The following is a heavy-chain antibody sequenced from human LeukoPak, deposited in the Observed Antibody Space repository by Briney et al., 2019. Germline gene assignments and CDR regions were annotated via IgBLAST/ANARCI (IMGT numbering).Heavy chain of an antibody. J-gene: IGHJ6*02. CDR1: GGSLNSGSYY. CDR3: ARQNSGARLNV. V-gene: IGHV4-61*01. D-gene: IGHD6-25*01. Sequence: PSETLSLTCTVSGGSLNSGSYYWAWIRQPPGKGLEWIGYIYYSGSTNYNPSLKSRVTISVDTSKNQFSLKLNSVTAADTAVYYCARQNSGARLNVWGQGTTVTVSS. CDR2: IYYSGST.